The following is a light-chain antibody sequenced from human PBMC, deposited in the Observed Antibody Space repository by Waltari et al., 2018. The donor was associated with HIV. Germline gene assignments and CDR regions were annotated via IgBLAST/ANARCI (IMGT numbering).Light chain of an antibody. Sequence: QSALTQPASVSGSPGQSITISCTGTSSDLGSCNLVSWYQQHPGRAPKHLIYEVLKRPSGVSNRFSGSKSGSAASLTISGLQAEDEADYYCSSYAGRNIWLFGGGTKLTV. CDR3: SSYAGRNIWL. CDR1: SSDLGSCNL. J-gene: IGLJ3*02. V-gene: IGLV2-23*02. CDR2: EVL.